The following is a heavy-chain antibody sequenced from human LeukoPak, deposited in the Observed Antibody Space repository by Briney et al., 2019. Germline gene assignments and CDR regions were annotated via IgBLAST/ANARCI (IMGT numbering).Heavy chain of an antibody. CDR2: ISSSSSYI. V-gene: IGHV3-21*01. J-gene: IGHJ6*03. Sequence: GGSLRLSCAASGYTFSCYSMNWVRRARGKGLEWVSSISSSSSYIFYADSVKGRFTISRDNAKNSLYLQRNSLRAEDTAVYYCARESRQWLGHYYYYMDVWGKGTTVTVSS. CDR3: ARESRQWLGHYYYYMDV. CDR1: GYTFSCYS. D-gene: IGHD6-19*01.